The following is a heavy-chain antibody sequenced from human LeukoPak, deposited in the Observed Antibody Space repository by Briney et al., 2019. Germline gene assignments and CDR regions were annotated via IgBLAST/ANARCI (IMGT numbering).Heavy chain of an antibody. J-gene: IGHJ3*02. V-gene: IGHV1-2*06. CDR3: ARVRRGWELTNDAFDI. D-gene: IGHD1-26*01. CDR1: GYTFTGYY. Sequence: EASVKVSYKASGYTFTGYYMHWVRQAPGQGLGWMGRINPNSGGTNYAQKFQGRVTMTRDTSISTAHMELSRLRSDDTAVYYCARVRRGWELTNDAFDIWGQGTMVTVSS. CDR2: INPNSGGT.